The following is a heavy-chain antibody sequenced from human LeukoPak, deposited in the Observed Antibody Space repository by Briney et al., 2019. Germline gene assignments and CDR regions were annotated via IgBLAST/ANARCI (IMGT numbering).Heavy chain of an antibody. V-gene: IGHV4-59*01. CDR1: GGSISSYY. CDR2: IYYSGST. Sequence: PSETLSLTCTVSGGSISSYYWSWIRQPPGKGLEWIGYIYYSGSTNYNPSLKSRVTISVDTSKNQFSLKLTSVTAADTAVYYCARVGDTSGYYYFLDYWGQGTLVTVSS. J-gene: IGHJ4*02. CDR3: ARVGDTSGYYYFLDY. D-gene: IGHD3-22*01.